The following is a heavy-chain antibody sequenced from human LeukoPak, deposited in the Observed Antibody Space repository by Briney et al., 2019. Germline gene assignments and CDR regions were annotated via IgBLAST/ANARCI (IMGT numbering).Heavy chain of an antibody. CDR1: GFTFSSYG. Sequence: SGGSLRLSCAASGFTFSSYGMSWVRQAPGKGLEWVSAISGSGGSTYYADSVKGRFTISRDNSKNTLYLQMNSLRAEDTAVYYCAKDLVAGTRKVFDYWGQGTLVTVSS. CDR3: AKDLVAGTRKVFDY. J-gene: IGHJ4*02. V-gene: IGHV3-23*01. D-gene: IGHD6-19*01. CDR2: ISGSGGST.